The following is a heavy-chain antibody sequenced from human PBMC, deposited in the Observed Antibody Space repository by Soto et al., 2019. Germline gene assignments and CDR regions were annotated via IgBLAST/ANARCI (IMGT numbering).Heavy chain of an antibody. CDR1: GASISSDNR. J-gene: IGHJ6*02. CDR2: ISQSGTT. Sequence: QVQLQESGPGLVKPSGTLSLTCAVSGASISSDNRWTWVRQPPGEGLAWIGEISQSGTTKYNPSLASRVTISVDKSKNQFSLRLTSMTAADTAVYYCAKKVPAALRLFYFFGLDVWCQGTTVTVSS. D-gene: IGHD2-15*01. V-gene: IGHV4-4*02. CDR3: AKKVPAALRLFYFFGLDV.